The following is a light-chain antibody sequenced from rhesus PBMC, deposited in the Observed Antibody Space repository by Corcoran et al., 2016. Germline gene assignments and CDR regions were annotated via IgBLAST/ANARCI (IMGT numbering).Light chain of an antibody. CDR1: QSITSW. V-gene: IGKV1-22*01. CDR3: LQYSSSPLT. CDR2: KAS. J-gene: IGKJ4*01. Sequence: DIQMTQSPSSLSASVGDTVTITCRASQSITSWLDWYQQQPGKAPKLLIYKASRLQSGVPSRFSGSGSGTDFTLTISSLQPEDFATYYCLQYSSSPLTFGGVTKVEIK.